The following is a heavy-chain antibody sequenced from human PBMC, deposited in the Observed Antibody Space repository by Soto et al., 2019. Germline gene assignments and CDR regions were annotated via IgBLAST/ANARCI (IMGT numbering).Heavy chain of an antibody. J-gene: IGHJ6*04. Sequence: QITLKESSPTLVKPTQPLTLTCSFSGFSLYTGGVGVGWIRRPPGKALDWLALLYWDDTRRYNPSLKNTLTIAKDTSENQVVLTVTDMGPVDTGTYFCAHYTTDTYFDVWGKGATVTVSS. CDR3: AHYTTDTYFDV. V-gene: IGHV2-5*02. CDR2: LYWDDTR. D-gene: IGHD1-1*01. CDR1: GFSLYTGGVG.